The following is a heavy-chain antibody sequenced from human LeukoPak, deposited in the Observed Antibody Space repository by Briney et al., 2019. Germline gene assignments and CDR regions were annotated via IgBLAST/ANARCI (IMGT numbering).Heavy chain of an antibody. CDR1: GYTFTSYG. CDR3: ATTSKIYYCSSTSCSATGGAFDI. CDR2: INPNSGGT. Sequence: SVKVSGKASGYTFTSYGISWVRQAPGQGLEWMGWINPNSGGTNYAQKFQGRVTMNRDTAISTAHMGFSRLRSDATAVYYCATTSKIYYCSSTSCSATGGAFDIWGQGTMVIVSS. J-gene: IGHJ3*02. V-gene: IGHV1-2*02. D-gene: IGHD2-2*01.